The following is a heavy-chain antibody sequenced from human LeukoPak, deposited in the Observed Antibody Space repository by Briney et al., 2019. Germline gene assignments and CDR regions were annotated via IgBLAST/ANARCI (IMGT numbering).Heavy chain of an antibody. Sequence: GESLKISCKVSGYSFTSYWIGWVRQMPGKCLEWMGLIYPADSDTTYSPSFQGQVTISADKSISTVYLQWSSLKASDTAMYYCARQSRDGSKTRGYYFDYWGQGTLVTVSS. V-gene: IGHV5-51*01. J-gene: IGHJ4*02. D-gene: IGHD3-10*01. CDR2: IYPADSDT. CDR3: ARQSRDGSKTRGYYFDY. CDR1: GYSFTSYW.